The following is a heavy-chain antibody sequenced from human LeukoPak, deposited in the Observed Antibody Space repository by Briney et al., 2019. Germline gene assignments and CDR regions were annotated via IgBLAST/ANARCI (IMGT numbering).Heavy chain of an antibody. V-gene: IGHV3-7*01. J-gene: IGHJ4*02. CDR2: IKLDGSEA. D-gene: IGHD1-14*01. CDR1: GFTFSNYW. Sequence: GVSLRLSCVASGFTFSNYWMTWVRQAPGKGLEWVANIKLDGSEAYYVDSVKGRFTISRDNTQNSLYLQMNSLRAEDTAVYYCARDRTPYYWGQGTLVTVSS. CDR3: ARDRTPYY.